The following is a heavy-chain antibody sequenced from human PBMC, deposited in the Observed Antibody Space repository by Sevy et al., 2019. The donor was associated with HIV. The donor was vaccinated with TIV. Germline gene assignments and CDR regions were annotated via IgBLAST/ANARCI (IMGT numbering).Heavy chain of an antibody. CDR2: INVDGSGT. J-gene: IGHJ6*02. D-gene: IGHD3-9*01. V-gene: IGHV3-74*01. CDR3: ARESVDTWTGPVDWEDGMDV. Sequence: GGSLRLSCAASGFTFSSYWMHWVRHAPGKGLLWVSRINVDGSGTIYADSVKGRFTISRDNAKNTLYLQMNSLRAEDTAVYYCARESVDTWTGPVDWEDGMDVWGLGTSVTVSS. CDR1: GFTFSSYW.